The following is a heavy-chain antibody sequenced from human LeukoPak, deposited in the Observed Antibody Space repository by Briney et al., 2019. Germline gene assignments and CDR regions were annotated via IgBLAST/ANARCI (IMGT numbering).Heavy chain of an antibody. CDR1: GFTFSSYA. D-gene: IGHD2-21*02. J-gene: IGHJ4*02. CDR2: ISGSGDST. V-gene: IGHV3-23*01. Sequence: GGSLRLSCAASGFTFSSYAMSWVRQPPGKGLEWVSAISGSGDSTYYADSVRGRFTISRDDSKNSLYLHVNSLSPEDTAVYYCAKCFTRGGYCYFAYWGQGTLVTVSS. CDR3: AKCFTRGGYCYFAY.